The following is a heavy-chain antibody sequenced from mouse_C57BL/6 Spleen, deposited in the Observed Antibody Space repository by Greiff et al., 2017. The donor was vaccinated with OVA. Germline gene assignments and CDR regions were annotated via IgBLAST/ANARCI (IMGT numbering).Heavy chain of an antibody. V-gene: IGHV1-52*01. Sequence: QVQLQQPGAELVRPGSSVKLSCKASGYTFTSYWMHWVKQRPIQGLEWIGNIDPSDSETHYNQKFKDKATLTVDKSSSTAYMQLSSLTSEDSAVYDCASITAQANYCDYWGQGTTLTVSS. CDR1: GYTFTSYW. CDR2: IDPSDSET. CDR3: ASITAQANYCDY. D-gene: IGHD3-2*02. J-gene: IGHJ2*01.